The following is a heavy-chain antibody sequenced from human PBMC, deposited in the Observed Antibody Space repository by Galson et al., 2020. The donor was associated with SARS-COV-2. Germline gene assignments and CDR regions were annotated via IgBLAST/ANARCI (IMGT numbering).Heavy chain of an antibody. CDR2: IYSGGST. Sequence: GGSLRLSCAASGFTVSSNYMSWVRQAPGKGLEWVSVIYSGGSTYYADSVKGRFTISRDNSKNTLYLQMNSLRAEDTAVYYCAREVQGDEAPFFDYWGQGTLVTVSS. V-gene: IGHV3-53*01. CDR3: AREVQGDEAPFFDY. J-gene: IGHJ4*02. D-gene: IGHD3-10*01. CDR1: GFTVSSNY.